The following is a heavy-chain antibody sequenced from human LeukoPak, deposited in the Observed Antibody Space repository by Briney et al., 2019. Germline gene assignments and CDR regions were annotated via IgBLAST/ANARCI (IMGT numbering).Heavy chain of an antibody. D-gene: IGHD1-26*01. CDR2: IYYDGST. V-gene: IGHV4-39*01. J-gene: IGHJ4*02. CDR3: ARRSDSGSDDGEDYFDY. Sequence: SETLSLTCTVSGGSINSSTFYWGWIRQPPGKGLEWIGSIYYDGSTYYNPSLKSRVTISVDTFKNQFSLKLTSVTAADTAVYFCARRSDSGSDDGEDYFDYWGQGTLVTVSS. CDR1: GGSINSSTFY.